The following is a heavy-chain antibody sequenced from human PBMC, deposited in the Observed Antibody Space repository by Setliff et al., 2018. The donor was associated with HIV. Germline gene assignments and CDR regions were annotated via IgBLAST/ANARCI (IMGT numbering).Heavy chain of an antibody. CDR3: ARDTGQQLVGFDI. J-gene: IGHJ3*02. V-gene: IGHV1-69*05. D-gene: IGHD6-13*01. CDR2: IIPIFGTA. Sequence: SVKVSCKASGVTLSNYAISWVRQAPGQGLEWMGGIIPIFGTANYAQKFQGRVTITTDESTTTAYMELSSLRSEDTAVYYCARDTGQQLVGFDIWGQGTMVTVSS. CDR1: GVTLSNYA.